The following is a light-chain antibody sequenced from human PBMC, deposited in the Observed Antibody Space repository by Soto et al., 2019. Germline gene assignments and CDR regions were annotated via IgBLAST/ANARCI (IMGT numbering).Light chain of an antibody. CDR2: GVT. CDR3: ISYTGRSTSYV. Sequence: QSVLTQPASVSGSPGQSITISCSGTSSDVGSYNYVAWFQQFSGKTPKLIIYGVTSRAPGVSSRFSGSKSGSTASLTISGLQAEDEADYYCISYTGRSTSYVFGTGTK. CDR1: SSDVGSYNY. J-gene: IGLJ1*01. V-gene: IGLV2-14*01.